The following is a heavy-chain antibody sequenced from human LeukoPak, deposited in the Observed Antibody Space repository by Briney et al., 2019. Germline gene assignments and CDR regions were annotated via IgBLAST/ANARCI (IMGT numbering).Heavy chain of an antibody. CDR1: GFTFRSYE. D-gene: IGHD3-10*02. J-gene: IGHJ6*02. CDR3: AKYVSAKGPPYALDV. Sequence: GGSLRLSCAASGFTFRSYEMNWVRQAPGNGLEGVSGISASGGSTWYADTVKGRFTISRDTSKNTLYLQMNSLRAEDTAVYYCAKYVSAKGPPYALDVWGQGTTVTVSS. CDR2: ISASGGST. V-gene: IGHV3-23*01.